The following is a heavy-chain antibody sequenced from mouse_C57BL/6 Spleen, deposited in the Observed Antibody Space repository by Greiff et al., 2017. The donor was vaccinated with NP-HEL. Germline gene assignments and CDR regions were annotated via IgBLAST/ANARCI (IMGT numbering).Heavy chain of an antibody. CDR2: IDPETGGT. V-gene: IGHV1-15*01. CDR3: TRNYYGSSYDY. CDR1: GYTFTDYE. D-gene: IGHD1-1*01. J-gene: IGHJ2*01. Sequence: VQLQQSGAELVRPGASVTLSCKASGYTFTDYEMHWVKQTPVHGLEWIGAIDPETGGTAYNQKFQGKAILTADKSSSTAYMELRSLTSEDSAVYYCTRNYYGSSYDYWGQGTTLTVSS.